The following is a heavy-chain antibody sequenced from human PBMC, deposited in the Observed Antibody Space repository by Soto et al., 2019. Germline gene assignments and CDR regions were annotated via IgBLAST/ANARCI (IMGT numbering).Heavy chain of an antibody. CDR3: ARDVAAADY. CDR2: INAGNGNT. CDR1: GYTLTINA. Sequence: ASVEVSCKASGYTLTINAMHWVRQAPGQRLEWMGWINAGNGNTKYSQKFQGRVTITRDTSASTAYMELSSLRSEDTAVYYCARDVAAADYWGQGTLVTVSS. D-gene: IGHD6-13*01. J-gene: IGHJ4*02. V-gene: IGHV1-3*01.